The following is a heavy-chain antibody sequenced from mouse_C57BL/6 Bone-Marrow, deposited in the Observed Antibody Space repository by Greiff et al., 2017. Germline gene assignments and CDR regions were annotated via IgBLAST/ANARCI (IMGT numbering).Heavy chain of an antibody. J-gene: IGHJ4*01. Sequence: QVQLQQSGAELVKPGASVKISCKASGYAFSSYWMNWVKQRPGKGLEWIGQIYPGDGDTNYNGKFKGKATLTADKSSSTAYMQLSSLTSEDSAVYFCARSALLLRYGAMDYWGQGTSVTVSS. D-gene: IGHD1-1*01. V-gene: IGHV1-80*01. CDR1: GYAFSSYW. CDR3: ARSALLLRYGAMDY. CDR2: IYPGDGDT.